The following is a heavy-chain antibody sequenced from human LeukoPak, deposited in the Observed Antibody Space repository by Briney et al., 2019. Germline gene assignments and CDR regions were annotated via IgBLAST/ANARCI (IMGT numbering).Heavy chain of an antibody. D-gene: IGHD6-13*01. J-gene: IGHJ3*02. CDR3: ARAIFNTYSSSLVDAFDI. CDR1: GYSFTSYW. CDR2: IYPGDSDT. V-gene: IGHV5-51*01. Sequence: GESLKISCKGSGYSFTSYWIGWVRQMPGKGLEWMGIIYPGDSDTRYSPSFQGQVTISADKSISTAYLQWSSLKASDTAMYYCARAIFNTYSSSLVDAFDIWGQGTMVTVSS.